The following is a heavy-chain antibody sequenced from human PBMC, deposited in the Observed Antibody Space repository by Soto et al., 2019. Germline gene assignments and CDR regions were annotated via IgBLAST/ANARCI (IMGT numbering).Heavy chain of an antibody. Sequence: GESLKISCKGSGYSFPSFWIGWVRQMPGKGLEWMGIIQPGDSDTRYSPSFQGQATISADTSISTAYLQWSSLKASDTAMYYCARTTAYGEYSYDYWGLGTLVTVSS. CDR3: ARTTAYGEYSYDY. D-gene: IGHD4-17*01. CDR2: IQPGDSDT. CDR1: GYSFPSFW. V-gene: IGHV5-51*01. J-gene: IGHJ4*02.